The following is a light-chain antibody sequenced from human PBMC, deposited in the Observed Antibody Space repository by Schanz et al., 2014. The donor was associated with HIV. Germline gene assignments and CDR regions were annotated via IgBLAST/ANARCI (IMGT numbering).Light chain of an antibody. CDR1: QRVSTW. Sequence: DIQMTQSPSTLSASVGDRISITCRASQRVSTWLAWYQQKPGKAPKLLISEASTLETGVSARFSGSGSGTEFTLRISALQPEDFATYYCQHYNSTQCTFGQGTKVDIK. J-gene: IGKJ1*01. CDR2: EAS. CDR3: QHYNSTQCT. V-gene: IGKV1-5*03.